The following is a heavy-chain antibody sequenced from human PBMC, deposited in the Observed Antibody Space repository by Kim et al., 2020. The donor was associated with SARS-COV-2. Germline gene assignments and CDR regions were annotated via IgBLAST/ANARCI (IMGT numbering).Heavy chain of an antibody. Sequence: GGSLRLSCATSGFTFSSYAMHWVRQAPGKGLEWVAVIWYDGSNKYYADSVKGRFTISRDNSKNTLYLQMNSLRAEDTAVYYCAKDQRGYSYGYCHYWGQGTLVTVSS. CDR3: AKDQRGYSYGYCHY. D-gene: IGHD5-18*01. V-gene: IGHV3-33*06. J-gene: IGHJ4*02. CDR1: GFTFSSYA. CDR2: IWYDGSNK.